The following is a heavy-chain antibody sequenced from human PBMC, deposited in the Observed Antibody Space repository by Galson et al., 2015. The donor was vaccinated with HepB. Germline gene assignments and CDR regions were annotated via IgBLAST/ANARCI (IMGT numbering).Heavy chain of an antibody. J-gene: IGHJ4*02. Sequence: SLRLSCAASGFTVSSNYMSWVRQAPGQGLEWVSVIYSGGSTYYADSVKGRFTISRDNSKNTLYLQMSSLRAEDTAVYYCVRGGPNGNPFYFDYWGQGTLVTVSS. V-gene: IGHV3-53*01. CDR3: VRGGPNGNPFYFDY. CDR1: GFTVSSNY. D-gene: IGHD2-8*01. CDR2: IYSGGST.